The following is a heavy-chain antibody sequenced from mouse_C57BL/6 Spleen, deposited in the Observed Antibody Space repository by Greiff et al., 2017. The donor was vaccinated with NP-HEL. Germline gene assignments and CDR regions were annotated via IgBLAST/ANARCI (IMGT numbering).Heavy chain of an antibody. Sequence: VHVKQSGPELVKPGASVKISCKASGYSFTDYNMNWVKQSNGKSLEWIGVINPNYGTTSYNQKFKGKATLTVDQSSSTAYMQLNSLTSEDSAVYYCASDAEGGYYFDYWGQGTTLTVSA. V-gene: IGHV1-39*01. CDR3: ASDAEGGYYFDY. J-gene: IGHJ2*01. CDR2: INPNYGTT. CDR1: GYSFTDYN.